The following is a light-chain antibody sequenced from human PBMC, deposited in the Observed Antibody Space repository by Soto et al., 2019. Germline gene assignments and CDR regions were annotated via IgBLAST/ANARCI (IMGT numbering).Light chain of an antibody. Sequence: QSALTQPASVSGSPGQSIAISCTGTSSDIGAYNWVSWYQQHPGKAPKLMIYDVSYRPSGVSNRFSGSISGNTASLTISGLQADDEAVYYCSSYTRSDTYVFGSGTKLTVL. V-gene: IGLV2-14*03. CDR1: SSDIGAYNW. CDR2: DVS. J-gene: IGLJ1*01. CDR3: SSYTRSDTYV.